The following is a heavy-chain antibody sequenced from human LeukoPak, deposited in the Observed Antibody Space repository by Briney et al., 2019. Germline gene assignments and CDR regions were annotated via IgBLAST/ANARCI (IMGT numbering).Heavy chain of an antibody. Sequence: GGSLRLSCAASRFTFSNYAMSWVRQAPGKGLEWVSGISGSGGSTYYTDSVKGRFTISRDNSKNTMYLQTNSLRAEDTAVYYCAKDLYGGSVYWYFGLWGRGTLVTVSS. J-gene: IGHJ2*01. V-gene: IGHV3-23*01. CDR1: RFTFSNYA. CDR3: AKDLYGGSVYWYFGL. D-gene: IGHD4-23*01. CDR2: ISGSGGST.